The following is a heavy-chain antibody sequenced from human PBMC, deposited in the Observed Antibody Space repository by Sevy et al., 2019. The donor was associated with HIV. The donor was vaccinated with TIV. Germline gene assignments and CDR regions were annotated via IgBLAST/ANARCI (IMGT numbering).Heavy chain of an antibody. J-gene: IGHJ4*02. V-gene: IGHV3-30-3*01. Sequence: GGSLRLSCAASGFSLSDYAIHWARQGLVKGLEWLTVISFDGGNKYYADSVKGRFTISRENSKNTVSLQMNSLRPDDTALYYCARGPYNSGLRLDFWGRGILVTVSS. CDR2: ISFDGGNK. CDR1: GFSLSDYA. CDR3: ARGPYNSGLRLDF. D-gene: IGHD5-12*01.